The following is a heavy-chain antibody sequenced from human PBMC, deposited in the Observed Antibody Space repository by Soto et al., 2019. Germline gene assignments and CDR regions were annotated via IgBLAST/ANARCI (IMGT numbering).Heavy chain of an antibody. Sequence: QVQLVESGGGVVQPGRSLRLSCAASGFTFSSYGMHWXXXXXXXXXEWVAVIWYDGSNKYYADSVKGRFTISRDNSKXXXXXXXXXXXXXXXXXXXXXXXXXXXXXXXDVWGQGTTVTVSS. V-gene: IGHV3-33*01. CDR2: IWYDGSNK. CDR3: XXXXXXXXXXXDV. J-gene: IGHJ6*02. CDR1: GFTFSSYG.